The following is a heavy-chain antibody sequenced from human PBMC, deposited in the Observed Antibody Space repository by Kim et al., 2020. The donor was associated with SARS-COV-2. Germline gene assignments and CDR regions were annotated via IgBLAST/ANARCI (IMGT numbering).Heavy chain of an antibody. D-gene: IGHD4-17*01. J-gene: IGHJ2*01. V-gene: IGHV4-34*01. CDR3: AREPVTTGWYFDL. CDR1: GGSFSGYY. Sequence: SETLSLTCAVYGGSFSGYYWSWIRQPPGKGLEWIGEINHSGSTNYNPSLKSRVTISVDTSKNQFSLKLSSVTAADTAVYYCAREPVTTGWYFDLWGRGTLVTVSS. CDR2: INHSGST.